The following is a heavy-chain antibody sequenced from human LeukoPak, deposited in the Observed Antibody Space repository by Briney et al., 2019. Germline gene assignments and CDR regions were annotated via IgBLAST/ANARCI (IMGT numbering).Heavy chain of an antibody. CDR3: ARDRGEWLRFNSHYFNY. D-gene: IGHD5-12*01. V-gene: IGHV3-48*03. J-gene: IGHJ4*02. CDR1: GFTFSSYE. Sequence: GGSLRLSCAASGFTFSSYEMNWVRQAPGKGLEWVSHISSSGSTIYYADSVKGRFTISRDNAKNSLYLQMNSLRAEDTAVYYCARDRGEWLRFNSHYFNYWGQGTLVTVSS. CDR2: ISSSGSTI.